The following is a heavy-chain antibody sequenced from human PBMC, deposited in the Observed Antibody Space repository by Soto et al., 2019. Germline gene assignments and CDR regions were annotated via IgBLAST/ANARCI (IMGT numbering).Heavy chain of an antibody. V-gene: IGHV4-31*03. D-gene: IGHD4-4*01. CDR2: IYYSGST. J-gene: IGHJ4*02. CDR1: GGSISSGGHY. CDR3: ASSSLSNSYYFDY. Sequence: PSETLSLTCTVSGGSISSGGHYWSWIRQHPGKGLEWIGYIYYSGSTYYNPSLKSRVTISVDTSKNQFSLKLSSVTAADTAVYYCASSSLSNSYYFDYWGQGTLVTVSS.